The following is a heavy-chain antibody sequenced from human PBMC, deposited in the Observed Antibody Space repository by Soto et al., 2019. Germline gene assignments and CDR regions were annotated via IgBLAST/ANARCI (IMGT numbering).Heavy chain of an antibody. CDR2: INHSGST. Sequence: SETLSLTCTIYNESFSVYYWTWIRQPPGKGLEWIGEINHSGSTNYNPSLKSRVTMSVDTSKNQFSLKLTSVTAADTAVYYCARDNTRRGACVVWGQGTMVTVSS. V-gene: IGHV4-34*01. CDR1: NESFSVYY. CDR3: ARDNTRRGACVV. J-gene: IGHJ3*01. D-gene: IGHD5-18*01.